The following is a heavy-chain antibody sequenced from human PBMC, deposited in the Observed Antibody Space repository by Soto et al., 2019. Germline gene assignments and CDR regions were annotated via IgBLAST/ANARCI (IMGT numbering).Heavy chain of an antibody. CDR3: ARVGGNYDGLGFSYYYYGMDV. V-gene: IGHV4-30-4*01. CDR1: GGSISSGDYY. CDR2: IYYSGST. J-gene: IGHJ6*02. Sequence: SETLSLTCTVSGGSISSGDYYWSWIRQPPGKGLEWIGYIYYSGSTYYNPSLKSRVTISVDTSKNQFSLKLSSVTAADTAVYYCARVGGNYDGLGFSYYYYGMDVWGQGTTVTVS. D-gene: IGHD4-4*01.